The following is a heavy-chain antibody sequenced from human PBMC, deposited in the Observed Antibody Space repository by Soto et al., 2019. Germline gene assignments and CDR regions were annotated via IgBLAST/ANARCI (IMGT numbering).Heavy chain of an antibody. J-gene: IGHJ4*02. Sequence: QVHLVQSGAEVKKPGASVKVSCRSSGYTFTSNAIHWVRQAPGQSLEWMGWVNAGNGYTKYLQNFQGRVTISSDTYASTAYMELNSLRSEDTAVYYCARGAHTYGYVFDYWGQGTLLTVSS. CDR2: VNAGNGYT. D-gene: IGHD5-18*01. CDR3: ARGAHTYGYVFDY. CDR1: GYTFTSNA. V-gene: IGHV1-3*01.